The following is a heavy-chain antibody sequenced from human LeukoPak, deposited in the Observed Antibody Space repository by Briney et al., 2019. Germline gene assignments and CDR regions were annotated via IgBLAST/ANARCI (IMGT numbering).Heavy chain of an antibody. J-gene: IGHJ4*02. D-gene: IGHD6-13*01. CDR2: ISGSVGST. Sequence: GGSLRLSCVGSGFSFRSFAMTWVRQAPGKGLEWVSSISGSVGSTNYADSVKGRFTISRDNSKNTLYLQMNSLRAEDTALYFCAKILSSSSWYSGEDLDYWGQGTLVTVSS. V-gene: IGHV3-23*01. CDR3: AKILSSSSWYSGEDLDY. CDR1: GFSFRSFA.